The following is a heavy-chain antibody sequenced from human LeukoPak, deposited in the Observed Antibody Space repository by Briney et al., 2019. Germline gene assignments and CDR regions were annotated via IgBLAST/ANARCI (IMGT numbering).Heavy chain of an antibody. CDR1: GFTFRSYT. CDR2: INLDGSQK. Sequence: QPGGSLRLSCAASGFTFRSYTMAWVRQAPGKGPEWVANINLDGSQKYYVDSVKGRFTISRDNAENSLYLQMNSLRAEDTALYYCARKRPNYFDYWGQGTLVTVSS. CDR3: ARKRPNYFDY. V-gene: IGHV3-7*01. J-gene: IGHJ4*02.